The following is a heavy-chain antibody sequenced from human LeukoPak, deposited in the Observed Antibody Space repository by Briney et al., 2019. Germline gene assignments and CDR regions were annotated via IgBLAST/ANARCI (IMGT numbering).Heavy chain of an antibody. V-gene: IGHV3-30*02. Sequence: GGSLRLSCAASGFTFSSYGMHWVRQAPGKGLEWVAFIRYDGSNKYYADSVKGRFTISRDNSKNTLYLQINSLRAEDTAVYYCAKVGGYCSSTSCRRDYWGQGTLVTVSS. CDR3: AKVGGYCSSTSCRRDY. CDR1: GFTFSSYG. J-gene: IGHJ4*02. CDR2: IRYDGSNK. D-gene: IGHD2-2*01.